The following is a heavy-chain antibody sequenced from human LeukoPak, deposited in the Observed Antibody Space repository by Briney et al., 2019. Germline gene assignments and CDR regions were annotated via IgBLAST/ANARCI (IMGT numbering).Heavy chain of an antibody. V-gene: IGHV3-23*01. CDR3: AKDPYVGGGYHFES. J-gene: IGHJ4*02. CDR2: ITGSGGDT. D-gene: IGHD3-22*01. CDR1: GFTFSSYA. Sequence: GGSLRLSCAASGFTFSSYAMNWARQAPGKGLEWVSTITGSGGDTYYADSVKGRFTISRDNSKNTLYLQMNSLRAEDTAIYYFAKDPYVGGGYHFESWGQGSLVTVSS.